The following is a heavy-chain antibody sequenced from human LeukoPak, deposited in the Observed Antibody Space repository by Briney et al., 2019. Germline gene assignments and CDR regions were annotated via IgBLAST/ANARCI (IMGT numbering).Heavy chain of an antibody. CDR1: GYTFTGYY. J-gene: IGHJ4*02. CDR2: INPNSGGT. Sequence: ASVKVSCKASGYTFTGYYMHWVRQAPGQGLEWMGWINPNSGGTNYAQKFQGRVTMTRDTSISTAYMELSRLRSDDTAVYYCATKRGDYYDSSGYYLGLWGQGTLVTVS. V-gene: IGHV1-2*02. CDR3: ATKRGDYYDSSGYYLGL. D-gene: IGHD3-22*01.